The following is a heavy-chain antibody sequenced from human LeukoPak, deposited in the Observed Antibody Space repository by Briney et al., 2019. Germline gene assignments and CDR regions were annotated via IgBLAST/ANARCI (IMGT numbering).Heavy chain of an antibody. CDR3: ARVYYYDSSGYPLYFDY. CDR1: GFTFSSYS. J-gene: IGHJ4*02. D-gene: IGHD3-22*01. CDR2: ISSSSSYM. Sequence: GGSLRLSCAASGFTFSSYSMNWVRQAPGKGLEWVSSISSSSSYMYYADSVKGRFTISRDNAKNSLYLQMNSLRAEDTAVYYCARVYYYDSSGYPLYFDYWGQGTLVTVSS. V-gene: IGHV3-21*01.